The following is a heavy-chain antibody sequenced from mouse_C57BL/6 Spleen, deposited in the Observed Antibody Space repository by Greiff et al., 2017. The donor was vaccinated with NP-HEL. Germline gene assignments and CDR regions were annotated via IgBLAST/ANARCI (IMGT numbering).Heavy chain of an antibody. CDR2: INPNNGGT. Sequence: VQLQQSGPELVKPGASVKIPCKASGYTFTDYNMDWVKQSHGKSLEWIGDINPNNGGTIYNQKFKGKATLTVDKSSSTAYMELRSLTSEDTAVYYCARKRTTEYYFDYWGQGTTLTVSS. J-gene: IGHJ2*01. V-gene: IGHV1-18*01. CDR3: ARKRTTEYYFDY. D-gene: IGHD1-1*01. CDR1: GYTFTDYN.